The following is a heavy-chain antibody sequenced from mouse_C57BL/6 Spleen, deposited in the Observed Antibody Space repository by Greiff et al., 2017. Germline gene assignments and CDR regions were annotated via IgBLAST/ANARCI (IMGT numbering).Heavy chain of an antibody. Sequence: EVQLVESGGGLVKPGGSLKLSCAASGFTFSDYGMHWVRQAPEKGLEWVAYIGRGDSDTNYAHTVKGRVTIARDNAKNTVFLQMTSLRSEDTAMYYCARDLTAFDYWGQGTTLTVSS. CDR1: GFTFSDYG. CDR2: IGRGDSDT. V-gene: IGHV5-17*01. D-gene: IGHD4-1*01. CDR3: ARDLTAFDY. J-gene: IGHJ2*01.